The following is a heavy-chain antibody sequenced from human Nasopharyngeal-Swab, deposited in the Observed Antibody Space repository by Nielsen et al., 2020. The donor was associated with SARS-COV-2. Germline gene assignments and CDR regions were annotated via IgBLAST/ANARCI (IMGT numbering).Heavy chain of an antibody. J-gene: IGHJ4*02. V-gene: IGHV1-2*06. D-gene: IGHD3-16*01. CDR3: ARNDEVVRFGVDY. CDR1: GYTVTGYY. Sequence: ASVKVSCKASGYTVTGYYMHWVRQAPGQGLEWMGRINPNSGGTNYAQKFQGRVTMTRDTSITTAYMELSRLRSDDTAVYYCARNDEVVRFGVDYWGQGTLVTVSS. CDR2: INPNSGGT.